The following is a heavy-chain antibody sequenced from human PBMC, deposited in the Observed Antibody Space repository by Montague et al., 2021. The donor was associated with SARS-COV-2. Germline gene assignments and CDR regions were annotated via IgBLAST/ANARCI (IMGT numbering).Heavy chain of an antibody. V-gene: IGHV4-39*01. Sequence: SETLSLNCTVSGGSVSSRSYYWDWIRQPPGKGLEWIGRIYYSGSTHYNPSLKSRVTISVDTSKDQFSRKLSSVTAADTAVYYCARRGDYGGPRFDYWGQGTLVSVSS. CDR1: GGSVSSRSYY. CDR2: IYYSGST. CDR3: ARRGDYGGPRFDY. J-gene: IGHJ4*02. D-gene: IGHD4-23*01.